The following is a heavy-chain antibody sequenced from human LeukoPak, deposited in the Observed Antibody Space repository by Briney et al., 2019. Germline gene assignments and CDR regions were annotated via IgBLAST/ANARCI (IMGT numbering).Heavy chain of an antibody. J-gene: IGHJ4*02. CDR3: ARVDYSSGWYYFDY. CDR1: GFTFSSYD. CDR2: SGTAGDT. Sequence: GGSLRLSCAASGFTFSSYDMHWVRQATGKGLEWVSASGTAGDTYYPGSVKGRFTISRENAKNSLYLQMNSLRAGDTAVYYCARVDYSSGWYYFDYWGQGTLVTVSS. D-gene: IGHD6-19*01. V-gene: IGHV3-13*01.